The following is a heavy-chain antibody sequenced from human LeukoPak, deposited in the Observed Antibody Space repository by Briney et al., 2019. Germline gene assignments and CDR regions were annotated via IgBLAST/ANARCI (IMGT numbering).Heavy chain of an antibody. CDR1: GYSVTTYW. V-gene: IGHV5-51*01. CDR2: IYPGDSDT. CDR3: ARQKMVGATHSPLDY. D-gene: IGHD1-26*01. J-gene: IGHJ4*02. Sequence: GESLKISGKGSGYSVTTYWIAWVRQMPGKGLESMGIIYPGDSDTRYSPSFQGQVTISADKSIDTAYLQWSSLKASDTAMYYCARQKMVGATHSPLDYWGQGTLVTVSS.